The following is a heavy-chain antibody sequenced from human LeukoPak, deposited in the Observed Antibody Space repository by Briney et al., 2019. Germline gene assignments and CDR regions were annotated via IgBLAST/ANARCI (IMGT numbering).Heavy chain of an antibody. J-gene: IGHJ2*01. D-gene: IGHD2-8*01. CDR2: VYYNEVT. CDR3: VRNGPGAQRDEWYSDL. CDR1: GGSMSYYY. V-gene: IGHV4-4*07. Sequence: PSETLSLTRTVSGGSMSYYYWRCIRPPGGRGLECIGRVYYNEVTNYTPPLKCRVTISIDTSKPQFSLKLTSVTAADKAVYYCVRNGPGAQRDEWYSDLWGRGTLVTVSS.